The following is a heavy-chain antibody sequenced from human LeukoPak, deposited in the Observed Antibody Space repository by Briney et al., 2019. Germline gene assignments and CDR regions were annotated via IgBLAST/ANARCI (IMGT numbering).Heavy chain of an antibody. CDR2: IYYSGST. V-gene: IGHV4-38-2*02. J-gene: IGHJ4*02. CDR3: AAPIAVAGTSDY. Sequence: PSETLSLTCTVSGYSISSGYYWGWTRQPPGKGLEWIGSIYYSGSTYYNPSLKSRVTISVDTSKNQFSLKLSSVTAADTAVYYCAAPIAVAGTSDYWGQGTLVTVSS. D-gene: IGHD6-19*01. CDR1: GYSISSGYY.